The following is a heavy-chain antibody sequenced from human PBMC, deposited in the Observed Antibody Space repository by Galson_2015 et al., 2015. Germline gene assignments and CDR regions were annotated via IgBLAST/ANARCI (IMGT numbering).Heavy chain of an antibody. CDR2: IRDSGGSA. V-gene: IGHV3-23*01. J-gene: IGHJ4*02. D-gene: IGHD4-23*01. CDR3: AKALYGGNILSLRQGLDY. CDR1: GFTFSGYA. Sequence: SLRLSCAASGFTFSGYAMSWVRQAPGKGLEWVSVIRDSGGSAYYADSVKGRFTISRDNSKNTLYLQMNSLRAEDTAIYYCAKALYGGNILSLRQGLDYWGQGTLVTVSS.